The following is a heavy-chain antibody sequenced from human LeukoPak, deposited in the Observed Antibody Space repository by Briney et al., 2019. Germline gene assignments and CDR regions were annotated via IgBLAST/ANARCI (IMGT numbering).Heavy chain of an antibody. CDR2: ISSSSSYI. D-gene: IGHD3-10*01. V-gene: IGHV3-21*01. CDR1: GFTFSSYS. J-gene: IGHJ4*02. CDR3: ARSPPSRLWFGELQLPFDY. Sequence: PGGSLRLSCAASGFTFSSYSMNWVRQAPGKGLEWVSSISSSSSYIYYADSVKGRFTISRDNAKNSLYLQMNSLRAEDTAVYYCARSPPSRLWFGELQLPFDYWGQGTLVTVSS.